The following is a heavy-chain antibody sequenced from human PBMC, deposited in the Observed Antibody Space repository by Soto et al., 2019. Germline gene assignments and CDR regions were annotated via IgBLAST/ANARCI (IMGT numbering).Heavy chain of an antibody. V-gene: IGHV3-30-3*01. CDR3: ARSRNGAVADSINF. CDR2: ISRDGPSK. Sequence: PGGSLRLSCAASGFSFSRYAMHWVRQAPGEGLEWVAVISRDGPSKYYGDSVKGRFTVSRDNSNNTLFLSMTSLRPDDTGVFYCARSRNGAVADSINFWGQGTLVTVSS. J-gene: IGHJ4*02. D-gene: IGHD2-8*01. CDR1: GFSFSRYA.